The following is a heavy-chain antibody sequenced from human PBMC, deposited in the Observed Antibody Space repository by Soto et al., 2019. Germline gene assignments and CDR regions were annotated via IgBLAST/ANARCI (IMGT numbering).Heavy chain of an antibody. J-gene: IGHJ5*02. CDR1: GFTFSSYS. Sequence: GGSLRLSCAASGFTFSSYSMNWVRQAPGKGLEWVSSISSSSSYIYYADSVKGRFTSSRDNAKNSLYLQMKSRRAEDTAVYNCAREVPDRGRNWFDPWGQGTLVTVSS. CDR3: AREVPDRGRNWFDP. CDR2: ISSSSSYI. V-gene: IGHV3-21*01. D-gene: IGHD3-10*01.